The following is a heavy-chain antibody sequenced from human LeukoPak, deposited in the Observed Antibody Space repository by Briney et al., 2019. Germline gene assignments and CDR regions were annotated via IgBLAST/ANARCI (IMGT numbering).Heavy chain of an antibody. CDR2: INPSGGGT. CDR1: GYTFTSYG. V-gene: IGHV1-2*02. CDR3: ARDVCYDSSGYYLCWFDP. Sequence: ASVKVSCKASGYTFTSYGISWVRQAPGQGLEWMGIINPSGGGTTYAQKFQGRVTMTRDTSISTAYMELSRLRSDDTAVYYCARDVCYDSSGYYLCWFDPWGQGTLVTVSS. J-gene: IGHJ5*02. D-gene: IGHD3-22*01.